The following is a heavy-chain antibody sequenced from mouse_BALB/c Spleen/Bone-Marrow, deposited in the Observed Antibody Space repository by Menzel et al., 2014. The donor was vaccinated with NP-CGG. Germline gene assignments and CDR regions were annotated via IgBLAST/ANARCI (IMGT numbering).Heavy chain of an antibody. J-gene: IGHJ2*01. V-gene: IGHV1-55*01. CDR3: ATGET. CDR2: IYPGGDST. Sequence: VQLQQSGAELVKPGTSVKMSCKASGYTFTSYWMHWVKQRPGQGLEWIGDIYPGGDSTNYNEKFKSKATLTVDTSSNTAYMQLSSLTSEDSGVYYCATGETWGRGTTLTVSS. CDR1: GYTFTSYW.